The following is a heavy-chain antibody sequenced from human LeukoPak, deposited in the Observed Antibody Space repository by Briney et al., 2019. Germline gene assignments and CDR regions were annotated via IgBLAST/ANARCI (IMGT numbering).Heavy chain of an antibody. Sequence: SETLSLTCAVYGESFSDYSWSWIRQSPEKGLEWIGEINYSGSPNYNPSLKSRVTISVDTSKNQFSLKLSSVTAADPAVYYCARISTIRYYYYMDVWGKGTTVTVSS. D-gene: IGHD4/OR15-4a*01. J-gene: IGHJ6*03. V-gene: IGHV4-34*01. CDR3: ARISTIRYYYYMDV. CDR2: INYSGSP. CDR1: GESFSDYS.